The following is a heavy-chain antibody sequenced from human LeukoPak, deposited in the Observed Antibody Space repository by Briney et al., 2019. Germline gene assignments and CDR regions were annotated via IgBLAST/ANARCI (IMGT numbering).Heavy chain of an antibody. V-gene: IGHV3-74*01. CDR3: SWDHTGKEDI. J-gene: IGHJ3*02. D-gene: IGHD1-26*01. CDR1: GSTFSHYW. Sequence: GGSLRLSCAASGSTFSHYWMHWVRHAPGKGPVWVSRINPDGSKTDYADSVAGRFTISRDNAKNTLYLQMNSLRADDTAVYYCSWDHTGKEDIWGQGTMVTVSS. CDR2: INPDGSKT.